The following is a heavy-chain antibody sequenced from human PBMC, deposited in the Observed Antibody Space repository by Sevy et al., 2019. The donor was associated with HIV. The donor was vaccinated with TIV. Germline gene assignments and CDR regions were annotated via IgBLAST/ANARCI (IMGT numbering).Heavy chain of an antibody. CDR1: GFTFGMYW. CDR3: ARRYFDL. Sequence: GGSLRLSCAASGFTFGMYWMQWVRQAPGKGLEWVAKIWQDGNNIYYAASVKGRFTISRDNAKGSLYLQMNNLRVEDTATYYCARRYFDLWGQGTMVTVSS. J-gene: IGHJ4*02. V-gene: IGHV3-7*03. CDR2: IWQDGNNI.